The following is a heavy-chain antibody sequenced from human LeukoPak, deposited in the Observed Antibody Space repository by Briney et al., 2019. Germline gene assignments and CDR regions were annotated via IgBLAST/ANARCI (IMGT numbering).Heavy chain of an antibody. J-gene: IGHJ4*02. V-gene: IGHV1-2*02. CDR1: GYTFTGYY. D-gene: IGHD2-15*01. CDR3: ATTPPGDYSGVLYYFDY. Sequence: GASVKVSCKASGYTFTGYYMHWVRQAPGQGLEWMGWINPNSGGTNYAQKFQGRVTMTRDTSISTAYMELSRLRSDDTAVYYCATTPPGDYSGVLYYFDYWGQGTLVTVSS. CDR2: INPNSGGT.